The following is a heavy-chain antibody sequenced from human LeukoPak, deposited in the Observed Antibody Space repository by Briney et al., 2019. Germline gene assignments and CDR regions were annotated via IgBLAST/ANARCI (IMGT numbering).Heavy chain of an antibody. Sequence: ASVKVSCKASGYTFTGYYMHWVRQAPGQGLEWMGWINPNSGGTNYAQKFQGRVTMTRDTSISTAYMELSRLRSDDTAVYYCASERITMIVVDLDAEDFQHWGQGTLVTVSS. CDR1: GYTFTGYY. J-gene: IGHJ1*01. D-gene: IGHD3-22*01. CDR3: ASERITMIVVDLDAEDFQH. CDR2: INPNSGGT. V-gene: IGHV1-2*02.